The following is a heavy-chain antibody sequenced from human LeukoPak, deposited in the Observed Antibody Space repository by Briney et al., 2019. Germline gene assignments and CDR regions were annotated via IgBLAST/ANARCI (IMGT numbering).Heavy chain of an antibody. Sequence: ASVKVSCKASGGTFSSYAISWVRQAPGQGLEWMGGIIPIFGTANYAQKFQGRVTITTDESTSTAYMELSSLRSEDTDVYYCARSEDGFYRGWFDPWGQGTLVTVSS. CDR2: IIPIFGTA. V-gene: IGHV1-69*05. J-gene: IGHJ5*02. CDR1: GGTFSSYA. D-gene: IGHD3-3*01. CDR3: ARSEDGFYRGWFDP.